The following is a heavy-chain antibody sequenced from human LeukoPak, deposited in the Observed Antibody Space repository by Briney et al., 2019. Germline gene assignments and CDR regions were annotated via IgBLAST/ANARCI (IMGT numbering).Heavy chain of an antibody. CDR3: RLAVAGTGDY. CDR2: IRSKANSYAT. V-gene: IGHV3-73*01. Sequence: GGSLKLSCAASGFTFSGPAMHWVRQASGKGLEWVGRIRSKANSYATAYAASVKGRFTISRDDSKNTAYLQMNSLKTEDTAVYYCRLAVAGTGDYWGQGTLVTVSS. D-gene: IGHD6-19*01. CDR1: GFTFSGPA. J-gene: IGHJ4*02.